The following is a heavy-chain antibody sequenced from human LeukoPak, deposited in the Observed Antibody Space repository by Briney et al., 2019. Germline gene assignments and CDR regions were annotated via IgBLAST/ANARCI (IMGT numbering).Heavy chain of an antibody. D-gene: IGHD3-10*01. CDR2: ISAYNGNT. J-gene: IGHJ5*02. Sequence: ASVKVSCKAFGYSFTNYGISWVRQAPGQGLEWMGWISAYNGNTNYAQKLQGRVTMTTDTSTSTAYMELRSLRSDDTAVYYCAREHYGSGSYWFDPWGQGTLVTVSS. CDR3: AREHYGSGSYWFDP. V-gene: IGHV1-18*01. CDR1: GYSFTNYG.